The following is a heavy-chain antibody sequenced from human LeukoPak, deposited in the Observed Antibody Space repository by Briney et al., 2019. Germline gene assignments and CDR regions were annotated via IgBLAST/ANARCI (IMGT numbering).Heavy chain of an antibody. Sequence: GESLKISCKGSGYSFTSYWIGWVRQMPGKGLEWMGIIYPGDSDTRYSPSFQGQVTISADKSISTAYLQWSSLKASDTAMYFWSRLGIKTGYSYCYLWFDPWGQGTLVTVSS. J-gene: IGHJ5*02. CDR2: IYPGDSDT. CDR1: GYSFTSYW. V-gene: IGHV5-51*01. D-gene: IGHD5-18*01. CDR3: SRLGIKTGYSYCYLWFDP.